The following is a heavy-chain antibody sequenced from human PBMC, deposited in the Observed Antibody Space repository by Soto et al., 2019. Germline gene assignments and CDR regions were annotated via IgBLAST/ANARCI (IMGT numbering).Heavy chain of an antibody. CDR2: IHLSGRV. V-gene: IGHV4-34*01. J-gene: IGHJ5*02. Sequence: QVQLQQWGSGLLKPSETLSLTGAIYGGSFSDYYWHWFRQSPGKGLEWIGEIHLSGRVNFTPSLKSRTSLSMDTSRNQFFLTLRSVTAADTAVYFCARTPTRGASAWLDPWGRGHLVTVSS. D-gene: IGHD1-26*01. CDR3: ARTPTRGASAWLDP. CDR1: GGSFSDYY.